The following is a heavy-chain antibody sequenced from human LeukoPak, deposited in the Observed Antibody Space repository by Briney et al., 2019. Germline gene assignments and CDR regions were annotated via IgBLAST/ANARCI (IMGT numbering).Heavy chain of an antibody. CDR1: GFTFSTYS. CDR2: INSSSRTI. CDR3: ARGVKVRGVNYYAMDV. D-gene: IGHD3-10*01. Sequence: PGGSLRLSGAPPGFTFSTYSMNWVRQAPGKGLGWVSYINSSSRTIFYADSVKGRFTISRDDAKNSLFLQMSSLRAEDTAVYYCARGVKVRGVNYYAMDVWGQGTTVTVSS. J-gene: IGHJ6*02. V-gene: IGHV3-48*04.